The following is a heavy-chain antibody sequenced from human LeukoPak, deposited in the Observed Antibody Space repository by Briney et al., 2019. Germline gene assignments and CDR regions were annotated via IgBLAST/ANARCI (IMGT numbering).Heavy chain of an antibody. Sequence: SERLSLTCTVSGGSISSGSYYSSWIRQPAGKGLEWIGRIYTSGSTNYNPSLKSRVTISVDTSKNQFSLKLSSVTAADTAVYYCARETYGGYDNYYYYYYMDVWGKGTTVTISS. CDR2: IYTSGST. CDR1: GGSISSGSYY. D-gene: IGHD5-12*01. J-gene: IGHJ6*03. CDR3: ARETYGGYDNYYYYYYMDV. V-gene: IGHV4-61*02.